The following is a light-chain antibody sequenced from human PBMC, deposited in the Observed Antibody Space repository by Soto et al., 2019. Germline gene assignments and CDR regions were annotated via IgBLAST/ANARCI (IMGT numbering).Light chain of an antibody. CDR3: QQYSSRPTWT. V-gene: IGKV1-5*03. CDR1: QSINTC. J-gene: IGKJ1*01. Sequence: DIQMTQSPSTLSASVGDSVTITCRASQSINTCVAWYQQKPGQAPKLLIYEASSLERGVPSRFSGSGSGTEFTLTISSLQPEDFTAYYCQQYSSRPTWTFGQGTKVEVK. CDR2: EAS.